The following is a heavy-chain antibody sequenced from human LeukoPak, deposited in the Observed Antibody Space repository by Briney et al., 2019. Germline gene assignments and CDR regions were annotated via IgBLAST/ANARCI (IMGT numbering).Heavy chain of an antibody. J-gene: IGHJ4*02. CDR3: AREVVVRGEYGFDY. D-gene: IGHD3-10*01. CDR2: IGSSSAYI. Sequence: PGGSLRLSCAASGFTFSNYSMNWVRQAPGKGLEWVSSIGSSSAYIHYADSVKGRFTTSRDNAKNSLYLQMNSLRAEDTAVYYCAREVVVRGEYGFDYWGQGTLVTVSS. V-gene: IGHV3-21*01. CDR1: GFTFSNYS.